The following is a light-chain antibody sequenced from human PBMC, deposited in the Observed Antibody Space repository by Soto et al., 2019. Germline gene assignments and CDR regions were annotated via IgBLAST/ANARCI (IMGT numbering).Light chain of an antibody. V-gene: IGLV2-8*01. J-gene: IGLJ1*01. CDR2: EVN. CDR1: SSDVGGYNY. CDR3: SSYGGYNNVV. Sequence: QSVLTQPPSASGSPGQSVTISCTGTSSDVGGYNYVSWFQQHPGKAPKLIIHEVNQRPSGVPDRFSGSKSGNTASLTVSGLQAEDEGTYYCSSYGGYNNVVFVTGTKLTVL.